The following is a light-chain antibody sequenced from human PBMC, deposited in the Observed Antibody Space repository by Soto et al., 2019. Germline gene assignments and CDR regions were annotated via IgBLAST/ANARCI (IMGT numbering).Light chain of an antibody. CDR2: NVY. CDR1: NSDVGSYNY. CDR3: SSYTISRNDV. J-gene: IGLJ1*01. Sequence: QSVLTQPASVSGSPGQSITISCTGTNSDVGSYNYVSWHQQHPGKAPKLMIYNVYDRPSGISNRFSGSKSGNTASLTISGIQGEDEADYHCSSYTISRNDVFGTGTKVTVL. V-gene: IGLV2-14*03.